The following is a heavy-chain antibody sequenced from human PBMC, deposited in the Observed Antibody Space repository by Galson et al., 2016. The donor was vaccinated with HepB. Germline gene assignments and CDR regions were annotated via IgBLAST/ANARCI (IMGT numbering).Heavy chain of an antibody. CDR1: GVSISRNKYY. J-gene: IGHJ4*02. D-gene: IGHD6-19*01. CDR2: IYYSGTT. CDR3: ARRGQWLPDY. Sequence: SETLSLTCTVSGVSISRNKYYWGWIRQPPGGGLEWIGSIYYSGTTYYNPSLKSRVTLSIDTSKNQFSLKLSSVTAADTAVYYCARRGQWLPDYWGQGTLVTVSS. V-gene: IGHV4-39*01.